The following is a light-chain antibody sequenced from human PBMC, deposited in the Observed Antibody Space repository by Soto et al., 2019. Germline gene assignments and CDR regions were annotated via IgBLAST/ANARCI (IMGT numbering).Light chain of an antibody. CDR3: QQYGGSRWT. J-gene: IGKJ1*01. Sequence: EIVLTQSPDTLSLSPGERATLSCRASQTVTSNYFGWYQQRPGQAPRLLIYATSRGATGIPDRFGGSGSGTDFTLTISRLDPEDFAVYYCQQYGGSRWTFGQGTKVDIK. V-gene: IGKV3-20*01. CDR1: QTVTSNY. CDR2: ATS.